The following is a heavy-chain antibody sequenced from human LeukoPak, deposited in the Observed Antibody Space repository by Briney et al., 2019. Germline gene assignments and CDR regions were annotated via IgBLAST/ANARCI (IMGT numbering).Heavy chain of an antibody. Sequence: GGSLRLSCAASGFTFSSYAMSWVRQAPGKGLEWVSAISGSGGSTYYADSVKGRFTTSRDNSKNTLYLQMNSLRAEDTAVYYCAKFPSQYSGYSWGQGTLVTVSS. D-gene: IGHD5-12*01. J-gene: IGHJ4*02. V-gene: IGHV3-23*01. CDR3: AKFPSQYSGYS. CDR2: ISGSGGST. CDR1: GFTFSSYA.